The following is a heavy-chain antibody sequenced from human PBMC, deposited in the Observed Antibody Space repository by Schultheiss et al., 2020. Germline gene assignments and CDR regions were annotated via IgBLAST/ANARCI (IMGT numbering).Heavy chain of an antibody. V-gene: IGHV3-21*01. J-gene: IGHJ6*02. CDR3: ARGVDTVTDYYYYGMDV. CDR1: GFTFSSYS. D-gene: IGHD4-17*01. Sequence: GGSLRLSCAASGFTFSSYSMNWVRQAPGKGLEWVSSISSSSSYIYYADSVKGRFTISRDNAKNLLYLQMNSLRAEDTAVYYCARGVDTVTDYYYYGMDVWGQGTTVTVSS. CDR2: ISSSSSYI.